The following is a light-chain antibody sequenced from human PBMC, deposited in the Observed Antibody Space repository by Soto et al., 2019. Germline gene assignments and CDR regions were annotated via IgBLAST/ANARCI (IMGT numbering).Light chain of an antibody. V-gene: IGKV3-11*01. CDR3: QQRSNWPLT. J-gene: IGKJ4*01. CDR2: DAS. CDR1: QSVSSY. Sequence: EIVLTQSPATLSLSPGERATLSCRASQSVSSYLAWYQQKPGQAPRLLIYDASNRATGIPARFSGSGSGTEFTLPISSLEPEGFAVYYCQQRSNWPLTFGGGTKVDIK.